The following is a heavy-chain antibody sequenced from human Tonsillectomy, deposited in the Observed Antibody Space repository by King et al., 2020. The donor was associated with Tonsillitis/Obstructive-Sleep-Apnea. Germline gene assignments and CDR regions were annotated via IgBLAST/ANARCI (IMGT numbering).Heavy chain of an antibody. Sequence: VQLQQWGAGLLKPSETLSLSCAVYGGSFSGHFWGWIRQPPGKGLVWIGETIHTGSTNYNPSLKSRVTISVDTSKGQFSLKLNSVTAADTAVYYCARVGGSGYHFDYWGQGTLVIVSS. CDR2: TIHTGST. CDR1: GGSFSGHF. D-gene: IGHD5-12*01. J-gene: IGHJ4*02. CDR3: ARVGGSGYHFDY. V-gene: IGHV4-34*12.